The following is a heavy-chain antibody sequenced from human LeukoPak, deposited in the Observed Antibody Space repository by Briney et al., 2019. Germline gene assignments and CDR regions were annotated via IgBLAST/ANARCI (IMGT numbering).Heavy chain of an antibody. V-gene: IGHV3-15*01. Sequence: GGPLRLSCAASVFTFINAWMAWVRQAPGKGLEWVGCFKPKAHVGTIEYAAPVKGRYTISRDDSKNTLCLQMNRLKTEETALYYCTTDGVGVEGATYDNWGHGNLVSVSS. CDR2: FKPKAHVGTI. CDR3: TTDGVGVEGATYDN. CDR1: VFTFINAW. J-gene: IGHJ4*01. D-gene: IGHD1-26*01.